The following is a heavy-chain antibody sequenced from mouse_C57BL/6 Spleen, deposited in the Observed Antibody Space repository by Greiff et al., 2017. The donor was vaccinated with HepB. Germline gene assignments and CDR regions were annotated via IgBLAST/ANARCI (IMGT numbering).Heavy chain of an antibody. J-gene: IGHJ3*01. CDR2: ISDGGSYT. Sequence: EVQLVESGGGLVKPGGSLKLSCAASGFTFSSYAMSWVRQTPEKRLEWVATISDGGSYTYYPDNVKGRFTISRDNAKNNLYLQMSHLKSEDTAMYYVARYRDYYSYFAYWGQGTLVTVSA. V-gene: IGHV5-4*01. CDR1: GFTFSSYA. CDR3: ARYRDYYSYFAY. D-gene: IGHD2-12*01.